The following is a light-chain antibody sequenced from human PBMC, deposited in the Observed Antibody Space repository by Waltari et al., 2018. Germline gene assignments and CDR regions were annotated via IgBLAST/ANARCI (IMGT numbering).Light chain of an antibody. CDR3: CSDAGGSVI. Sequence: QSALTQPRSVSGSPGQSVTIFCTGTTSDVGGYRYVSWYQQHPGKAPKVLIYDVSKRPSGVPHCFFGSKSGNTASLTISGLQPEDEADYYCCSDAGGSVIFGGGTKLTVL. CDR1: TSDVGGYRY. J-gene: IGLJ2*01. V-gene: IGLV2-11*01. CDR2: DVS.